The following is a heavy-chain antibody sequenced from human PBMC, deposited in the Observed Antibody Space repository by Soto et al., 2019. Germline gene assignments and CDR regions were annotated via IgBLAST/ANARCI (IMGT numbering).Heavy chain of an antibody. J-gene: IGHJ4*02. CDR3: ARDLYSSSARYFDY. D-gene: IGHD6-6*01. Sequence: GGSLRLSCSASGFIFDIYAMHWVRQAPGKGLEWVSSISSSSSYIYYADSVKGRFTISRDNAKNSLYLQMNSLRAEDTAVYYWARDLYSSSARYFDYWGQRTLVTVS. V-gene: IGHV3-21*01. CDR2: ISSSSSYI. CDR1: GFIFDIYA.